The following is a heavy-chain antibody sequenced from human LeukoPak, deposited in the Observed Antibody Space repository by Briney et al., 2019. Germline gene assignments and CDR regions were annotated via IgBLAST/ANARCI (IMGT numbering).Heavy chain of an antibody. CDR3: AREAIAAAGTGLDY. J-gene: IGHJ4*02. V-gene: IGHV4-59*12. CDR2: MYYSGST. CDR1: GGSITSYY. Sequence: PSETLSLTCTVSGGSITSYYWSWIRQPPGKGLEWIGYMYYSGSTNYNPSLKSRVTMSVDTSKNQFSLKLNSVTAADTAVYYCAREAIAAAGTGLDYWGQGTLVTVSS. D-gene: IGHD6-13*01.